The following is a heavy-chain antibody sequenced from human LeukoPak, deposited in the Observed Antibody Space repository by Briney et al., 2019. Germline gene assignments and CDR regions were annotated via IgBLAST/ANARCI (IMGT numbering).Heavy chain of an antibody. CDR3: ARGERVVEGLNAFDI. D-gene: IGHD2-15*01. CDR2: IYTSGST. J-gene: IGHJ3*02. CDR1: GGSISSYY. V-gene: IGHV4-4*07. Sequence: PSETLSLTCTVSGGSISSYYWSWIRQPAGKGLEWIGRIYTSGSTNYNPSLKSRVTMSVDTSKNQFSLKLSSVTAADTAVYYCARGERVVEGLNAFDIWGQGTMVTVSS.